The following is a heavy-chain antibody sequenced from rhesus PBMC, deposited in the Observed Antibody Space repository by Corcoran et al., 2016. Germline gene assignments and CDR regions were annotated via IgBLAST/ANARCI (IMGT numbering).Heavy chain of an antibody. J-gene: IGHJ4*01. D-gene: IGHD5-42*01. CDR3: AREPGYSGYRSFDY. V-gene: IGHV3-54*02. Sequence: EVQLVESGGGLVQPGGSLRLSCAASGFTFSSYGMHWVRQAPGKGLEWVAVISYDGSKKDYADAGKERCTISRDNSKNMLDIQMNNLKMEDTAVDYCAREPGYSGYRSFDYWGQGVLVTVSS. CDR2: ISYDGSKK. CDR1: GFTFSSYG.